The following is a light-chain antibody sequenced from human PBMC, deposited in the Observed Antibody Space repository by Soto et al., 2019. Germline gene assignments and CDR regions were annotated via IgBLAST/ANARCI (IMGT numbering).Light chain of an antibody. CDR3: SSYAGSNGEV. CDR2: SNN. J-gene: IGLJ2*01. CDR1: SSNIGSNT. V-gene: IGLV1-44*01. Sequence: QSVLTQPPSASGTPGQRVTISCSGSSSNIGSNTVNWYQQLPGTAPKLLIYSNNQRPSGVPDRFSGSKSGNTASLTVSGLQAEDEADYYCSSYAGSNGEVFGGGTKLTVL.